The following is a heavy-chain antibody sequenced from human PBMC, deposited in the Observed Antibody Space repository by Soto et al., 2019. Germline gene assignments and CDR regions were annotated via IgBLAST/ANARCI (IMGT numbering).Heavy chain of an antibody. CDR1: GFTFDDYT. CDR2: ISWDGGST. CDR3: AKDMRRYYYYGMDV. Sequence: GGSLRLSCAASGFTFDDYTMRWVRQAPGKGLEWVSLISWDGGSTYYADSVKGRFTISRDNSKNSLYLQMNSLRTEDTALYYCAKDMRRYYYYGMDVWGQGTTVTVSS. V-gene: IGHV3-43*01. J-gene: IGHJ6*02.